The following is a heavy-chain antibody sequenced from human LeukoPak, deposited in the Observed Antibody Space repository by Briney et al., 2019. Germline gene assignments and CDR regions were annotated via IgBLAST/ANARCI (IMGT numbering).Heavy chain of an antibody. D-gene: IGHD4-17*01. Sequence: PSETLSLTCTVSGDSISSYHWSWIRQPPGKGLEWIGCSYYSGSTVYNPSLKSRVTISVDTSKNQFSLKLSSVTAADTAVYYCARSMTTVRRCDYWGQGTPVTVSS. CDR3: ARSMTTVRRCDY. V-gene: IGHV4-59*01. J-gene: IGHJ4*02. CDR2: SYYSGST. CDR1: GDSISSYH.